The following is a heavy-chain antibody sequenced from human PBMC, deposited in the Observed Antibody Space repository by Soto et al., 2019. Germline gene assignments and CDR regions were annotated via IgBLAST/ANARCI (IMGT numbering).Heavy chain of an antibody. J-gene: IGHJ4*02. V-gene: IGHV1-3*01. CDR3: ARKXYSSGWYYY. CDR2: INAGNGNT. Sequence: ASVKVSCKASGYTFTSYAMHWVRQAPGQRLEWMGWINAGNGNTKYSQKFQGRVTITRDTSASTAYMELSSLRSEDTAVYYCARKXYSSGWYYYWGQGTLVTVSS. CDR1: GYTFTSYA. D-gene: IGHD6-19*01.